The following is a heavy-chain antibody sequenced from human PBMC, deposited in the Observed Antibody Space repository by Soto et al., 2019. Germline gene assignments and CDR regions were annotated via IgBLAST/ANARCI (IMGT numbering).Heavy chain of an antibody. CDR1: GFTFSTYA. J-gene: IGHJ4*02. Sequence: QVQLVESGGGVVQPGRSLRLSCAASGFTFSTYAMHWVRQAPGKGLEWVAVISYDGSNKYYADSVKGRFTISRDNSKNTLYLQMNSLRAEDRAVYYCARVDISVAGSSYYFDYWGQGTLVTVSS. D-gene: IGHD6-19*01. CDR3: ARVDISVAGSSYYFDY. CDR2: ISYDGSNK. V-gene: IGHV3-30-3*01.